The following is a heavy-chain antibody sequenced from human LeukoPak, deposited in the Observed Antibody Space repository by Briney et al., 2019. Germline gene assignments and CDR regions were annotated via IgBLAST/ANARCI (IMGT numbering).Heavy chain of an antibody. CDR3: ARDPGEAAAALDY. Sequence: PSETLSLTCTVSGGSISSSSYYWGWIRQPPGKGLECIGSIYYSGSTYYNPSLKSRVTISVDTSKNEFSLKLSSVTAADTAVYYCARDPGEAAAALDYWGQGTLVTISS. D-gene: IGHD6-13*01. J-gene: IGHJ4*02. CDR1: GGSISSSSYY. V-gene: IGHV4-39*07. CDR2: IYYSGST.